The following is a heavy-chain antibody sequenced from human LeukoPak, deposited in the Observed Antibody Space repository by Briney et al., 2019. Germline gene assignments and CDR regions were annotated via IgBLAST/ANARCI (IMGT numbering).Heavy chain of an antibody. CDR1: GFTVNSNY. D-gene: IGHD6-13*01. V-gene: IGHV3-53*01. Sequence: GGSLRLSCAASGFTVNSNYLSWVRQAPGKGLEWVSTLYNTGNTYYANSVKGRFSISRDNSKNTLFLQMNSLRAEDTAVYYCARLAADGRLYFVDWGPGTLVTVPS. CDR2: LYNTGNT. CDR3: ARLAADGRLYFVD. J-gene: IGHJ4*02.